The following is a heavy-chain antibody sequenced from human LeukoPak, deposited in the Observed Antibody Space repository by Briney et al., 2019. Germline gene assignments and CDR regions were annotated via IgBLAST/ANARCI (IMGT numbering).Heavy chain of an antibody. CDR3: AKESPLGGYFDY. CDR1: GFTFDDYV. J-gene: IGHJ4*02. CDR2: ISGNSGSI. Sequence: GGSLRLSCAASGFTFDDYVMHWVRQAPGKGLEWVSGISGNSGSIGHVDSVKGRFTISRDNAKNSLYLQMNSLRAEDMALYYCAKESPLGGYFDYWGQGALVTVSS. V-gene: IGHV3-9*03. D-gene: IGHD1-26*01.